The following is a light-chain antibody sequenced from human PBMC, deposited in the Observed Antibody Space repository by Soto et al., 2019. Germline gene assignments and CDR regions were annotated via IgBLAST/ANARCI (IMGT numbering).Light chain of an antibody. V-gene: IGKV3-20*01. CDR2: DAS. J-gene: IGKJ1*01. Sequence: EIVLTQSPGTLSLSPGERATLSCRASQSVTNYIAWYQQRPGQAPGLLIYDASNRATGVPARFSGSGSGKDFTLTISRLEPEDFAEYYCQQYGSSRTFGQGTKVDIK. CDR3: QQYGSSRT. CDR1: QSVTNY.